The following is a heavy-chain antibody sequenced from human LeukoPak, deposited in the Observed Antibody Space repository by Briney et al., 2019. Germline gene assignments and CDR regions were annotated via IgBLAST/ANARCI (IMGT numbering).Heavy chain of an antibody. D-gene: IGHD3-10*01. Sequence: PGGSLRLSCAASGFTFSSYAMSWVRQAPGKGLEWVSAISGSGGSTYYADSVKDRFTISRDNSKNTLYLQMNSLRAEDTAVYYCAKSPEYYGSGSHFDYWGQGTLVTVSS. CDR3: AKSPEYYGSGSHFDY. J-gene: IGHJ4*02. CDR2: ISGSGGST. V-gene: IGHV3-23*01. CDR1: GFTFSSYA.